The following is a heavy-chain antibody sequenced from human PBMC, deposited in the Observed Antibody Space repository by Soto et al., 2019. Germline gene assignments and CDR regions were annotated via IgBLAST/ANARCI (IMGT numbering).Heavy chain of an antibody. Sequence: QVQLVQSGAEVKKPGSSVKVSCKASGGTFSSYTISWVRQAPGQGLEWMGRIIPILGIANYAQKFQGRVTITADKSTSTAYMELSSLRSEDTAVYYCARDQDSSGWYGDKGYYYGMDVWGQGTTVTVSS. D-gene: IGHD6-19*01. J-gene: IGHJ6*02. CDR2: IIPILGIA. CDR1: GGTFSSYT. V-gene: IGHV1-69*08. CDR3: ARDQDSSGWYGDKGYYYGMDV.